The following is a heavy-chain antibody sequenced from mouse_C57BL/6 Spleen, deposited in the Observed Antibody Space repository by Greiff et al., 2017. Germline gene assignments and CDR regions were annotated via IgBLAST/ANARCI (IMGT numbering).Heavy chain of an antibody. CDR1: GYTFTSYW. CDR2: INPSSGYT. Sequence: QVQLQQSGAELAKPGASVKLSCKASGYTFTSYWLHWVKQRPGQGLEWIGYINPSSGYTKYNQKFKDKATLTADQSSSTAYMQLSSLTYEDSAVYYSARSPKGGLDYWGQGTTLTVSS. V-gene: IGHV1-7*01. D-gene: IGHD1-3*01. CDR3: ARSPKGGLDY. J-gene: IGHJ2*01.